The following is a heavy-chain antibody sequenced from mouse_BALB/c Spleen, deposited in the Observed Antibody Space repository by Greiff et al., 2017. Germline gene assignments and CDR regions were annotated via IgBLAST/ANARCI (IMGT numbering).Heavy chain of an antibody. D-gene: IGHD2-10*02. J-gene: IGHJ4*01. CDR1: GFDFSRYW. V-gene: IGHV4-1*02. CDR2: INPDSSTI. Sequence: EVKLLESGGGLVQPGGSLSLSCAASGFDFSRYWLSWVRQAPGKGLEWIGEINPDSSTINYTPSLKDKFIISRDNAKHTLYLQMSKVRSEDTALYYCARPGYGNPYYAMDYWGQGTSVTVSS. CDR3: ARPGYGNPYYAMDY.